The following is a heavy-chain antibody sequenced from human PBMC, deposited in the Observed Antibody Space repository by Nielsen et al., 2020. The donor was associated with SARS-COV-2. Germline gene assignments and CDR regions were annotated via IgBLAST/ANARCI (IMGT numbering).Heavy chain of an antibody. CDR1: GYTFTGYY. D-gene: IGHD2-2*01. Sequence: ASVKVSCKASGYTFTGYYMHWVRQAPGQGLEWMGRINPNSGGTNYAQKFQGRVTMTRDTSTSTVYMELTTLRSEDTATYYCARAQLRSTWDFDSWGQGTLVTVSS. V-gene: IGHV1-2*06. CDR2: INPNSGGT. CDR3: ARAQLRSTWDFDS. J-gene: IGHJ4*02.